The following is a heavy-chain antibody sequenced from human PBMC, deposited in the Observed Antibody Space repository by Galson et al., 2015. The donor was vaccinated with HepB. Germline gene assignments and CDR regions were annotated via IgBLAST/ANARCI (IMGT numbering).Heavy chain of an antibody. J-gene: IGHJ4*02. CDR2: ISDSGGSL. D-gene: IGHD2-8*01. V-gene: IGHV3-23*01. CDR3: AKGDQWLDY. Sequence: SLRLSCAASGTTFSNYAMTWVRQAPGKGLEWVSVISDSGGSLYYADSVKGRFTISRDNSKNTLYLQMTSLRAEDTAIYYCAKGDQWLDYWGQGTLVTVSS. CDR1: GTTFSNYA.